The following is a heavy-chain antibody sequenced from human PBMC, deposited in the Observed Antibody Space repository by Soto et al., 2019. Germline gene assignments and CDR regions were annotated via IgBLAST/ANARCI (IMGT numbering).Heavy chain of an antibody. CDR3: AKGRAAAYYYGMDV. CDR1: GFTFSSYG. J-gene: IGHJ6*02. Sequence: QVQLVESGGGVVQPGRSLRLSCAASGFTFSSYGMHWVRQAPGKGLEWVAVISYYGSNKYYADSVKGRFTISRDNSKNTLYLQMNSLRAEDTAVYYCAKGRAAAYYYGMDVWGQGTTVTVSS. D-gene: IGHD2-2*01. V-gene: IGHV3-30*18. CDR2: ISYYGSNK.